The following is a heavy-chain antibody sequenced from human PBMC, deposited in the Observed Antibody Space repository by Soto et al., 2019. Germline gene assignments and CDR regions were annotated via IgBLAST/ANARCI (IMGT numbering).Heavy chain of an antibody. CDR2: LSSSSRYI. Sequence: EVQLVQSGGGLVKPGGSLRLSCAASGFTFSNYNMNWVRLAPGKGLEWVSSLSSSSRYIYYAASVKGRFTISRDNAKNSRCREMSNPRADDTAMYFCARDKVASAAAGTIGAFDFWGQGTVVTVSS. CDR3: ARDKVASAAAGTIGAFDF. D-gene: IGHD6-13*01. V-gene: IGHV3-21*01. CDR1: GFTFSNYN. J-gene: IGHJ3*01.